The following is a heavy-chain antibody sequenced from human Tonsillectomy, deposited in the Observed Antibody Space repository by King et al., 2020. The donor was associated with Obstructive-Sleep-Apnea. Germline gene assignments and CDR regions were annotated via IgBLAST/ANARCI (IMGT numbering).Heavy chain of an antibody. J-gene: IGHJ2*01. D-gene: IGHD3-10*01. CDR2: IDDSGDT. Sequence: LQLQESGPGLVRPSQTLSLTCTVSGGSIISDVYYWSWIRQPPGKGLEWIGYIDDSGDTYCSPSLRSRVTVSVDTPKNMFSLKLTSVTAADTAVYYCASLMVRGDIVHEDWDFDRWGRGTLVTVSS. CDR3: ASLMVRGDIVHEDWDFDR. CDR1: GGSIISDVYY. V-gene: IGHV4-30-4*01.